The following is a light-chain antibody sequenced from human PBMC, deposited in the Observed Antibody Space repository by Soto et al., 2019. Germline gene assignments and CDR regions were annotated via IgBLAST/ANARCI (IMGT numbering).Light chain of an antibody. CDR2: GNS. CDR1: SSNAGAGFD. V-gene: IGLV1-40*01. Sequence: HSGLTHPRSVSAAPGQRVTISCTGSSSNAGAGFDVHWYHQIAGTAPKLVIYGNSNRPSGVPDRFSGSKSGTSASLAINGLQAEDEAHYYCQSYDNSLSGSWVFGGGTKVTVL. CDR3: QSYDNSLSGSWV. J-gene: IGLJ3*02.